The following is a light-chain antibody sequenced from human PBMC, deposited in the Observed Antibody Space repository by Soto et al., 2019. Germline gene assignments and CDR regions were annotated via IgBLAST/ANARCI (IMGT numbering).Light chain of an antibody. CDR1: QSISRQ. CDR3: LQYLSYWT. CDR2: QAS. J-gene: IGKJ1*01. V-gene: IGKV1-5*03. Sequence: DIQMTQSPSTLSASVGDRVSITCRASQSISRQLAWYQQKPGKAPNLLIYQASNLETGVPSRFTGSGSGTEFTLTISSLQLDDLATYFCLQYLSYWTFGQGTNVEVK.